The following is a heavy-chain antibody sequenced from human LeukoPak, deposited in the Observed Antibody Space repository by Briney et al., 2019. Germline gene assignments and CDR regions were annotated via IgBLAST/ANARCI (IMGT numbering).Heavy chain of an antibody. CDR2: IYHSGST. D-gene: IGHD3-22*01. CDR1: GVSISSGGYS. J-gene: IGHJ4*02. Sequence: SETLSLTCAVSGVSISSGGYSWSWIRQPPGKGLEWIGYIYHSGSTYYNPSLKSRVTISVDRSKNQFSLKLSSVTAADTAVYYCARSGYYEATFDYWGQGTLVTVSS. CDR3: ARSGYYEATFDY. V-gene: IGHV4-30-2*01.